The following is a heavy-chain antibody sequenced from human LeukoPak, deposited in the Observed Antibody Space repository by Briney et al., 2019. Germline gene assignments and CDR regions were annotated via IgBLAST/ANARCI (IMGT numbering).Heavy chain of an antibody. D-gene: IGHD6-13*01. CDR2: ISTSGST. V-gene: IGHV4-61*02. Sequence: SETLSLTCTVSDGSISSGSYYWTWIRQPAGKGLEWIGRISTSGSTNYNPSLKSRATISADTSKNQFSLKLNSVTAADTAVYYCARAAAAGLDSWGQGTLVTVSS. CDR3: ARAAAAGLDS. J-gene: IGHJ4*02. CDR1: DGSISSGSYY.